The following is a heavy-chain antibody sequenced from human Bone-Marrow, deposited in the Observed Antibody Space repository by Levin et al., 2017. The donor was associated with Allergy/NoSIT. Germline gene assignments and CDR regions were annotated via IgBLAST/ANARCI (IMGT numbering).Heavy chain of an antibody. Sequence: GGSLRLSCAASGFTFSSYWMSWVRQAPGKGLEWVANIKQDGSEKYYVDSVKGRFTISRDNAKNSLYLQMNSLRAEDTAVYYCAREVFYYGDYGDALGLTYYFDYWGQGTLVTVSS. CDR1: GFTFSSYW. D-gene: IGHD4-17*01. V-gene: IGHV3-7*01. CDR3: AREVFYYGDYGDALGLTYYFDY. J-gene: IGHJ4*02. CDR2: IKQDGSEK.